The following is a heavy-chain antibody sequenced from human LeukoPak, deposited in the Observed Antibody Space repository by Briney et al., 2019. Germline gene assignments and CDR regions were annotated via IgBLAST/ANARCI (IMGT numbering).Heavy chain of an antibody. J-gene: IGHJ4*02. Sequence: SETLSLTCTVSGGSISSYYWSWIRQPPGKGLEWIGYIYYSGSTNYNPSLKSLVTISVDTSKNQFSLKLSSVTAADTAVYYCASHSGSYAYFDYWGQGTLVTVSS. D-gene: IGHD1-26*01. V-gene: IGHV4-59*01. CDR2: IYYSGST. CDR3: ASHSGSYAYFDY. CDR1: GGSISSYY.